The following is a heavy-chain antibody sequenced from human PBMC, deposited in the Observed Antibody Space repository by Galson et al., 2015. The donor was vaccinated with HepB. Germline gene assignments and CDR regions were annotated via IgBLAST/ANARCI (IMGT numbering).Heavy chain of an antibody. CDR2: ISSSSSYI. V-gene: IGHV3-21*01. CDR3: ASGLRELGYCSSTSCRPGWFDP. D-gene: IGHD2-2*01. CDR1: GFTFSSYS. Sequence: SLRLSCAASGFTFSSYSMNWVRQAPGKGLEWVSSISSSSSYIYYADSVKGRFTISRDNAKNSLYLQMNRQRAEDTAVYYCASGLRELGYCSSTSCRPGWFDPWGQGTLVTVSS. J-gene: IGHJ5*02.